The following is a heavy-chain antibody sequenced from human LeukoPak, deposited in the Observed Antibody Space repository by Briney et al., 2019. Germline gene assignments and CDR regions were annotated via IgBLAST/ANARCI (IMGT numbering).Heavy chain of an antibody. CDR2: MNPNSGNT. V-gene: IGHV1-8*01. CDR3: ARQHGGDGRLWWLFDP. J-gene: IGHJ5*02. CDR1: GYTFTSYD. D-gene: IGHD2-21*01. Sequence: ASVKVSCKASGYTFTSYDINWVRQATGQGLEWMGWMNPNSGNTGYAQKFQGRVTMTRNTYISTAYMELSSLRSEDTAVYYCARQHGGDGRLWWLFDPWGQGTLVTVSS.